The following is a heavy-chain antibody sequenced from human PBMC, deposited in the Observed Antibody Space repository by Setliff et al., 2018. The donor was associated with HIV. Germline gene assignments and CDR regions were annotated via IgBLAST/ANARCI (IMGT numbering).Heavy chain of an antibody. D-gene: IGHD3-22*01. CDR1: GFTFNIYA. V-gene: IGHV3-21*01. Sequence: PGGSLRLSCAASGFTFNIYAMSWVRQAAGKGPEWVSSISTSSSFKYYTDSVKGRFTISRDNAKNSLYLQMNSLRAEDTAVYYCARDHRPYFYDKAWFDPWGQGTLVTVSS. CDR3: ARDHRPYFYDKAWFDP. CDR2: ISTSSSFK. J-gene: IGHJ5*02.